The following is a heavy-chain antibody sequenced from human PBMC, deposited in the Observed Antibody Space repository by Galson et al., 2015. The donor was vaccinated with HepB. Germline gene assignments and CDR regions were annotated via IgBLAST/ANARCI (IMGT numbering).Heavy chain of an antibody. CDR3: ARDSAYYDFWSGYYAENYYYYGMDV. Sequence: SLRLSCAASGFTFSSHSMNWVRQAPGKGLEWVSSISSSSSYIYYADSVKGRFTISRDNAKNSLYLQMNSLRAEDTAVYYCARDSAYYDFWSGYYAENYYYYGMDVWGQGTTVTVSS. V-gene: IGHV3-21*01. CDR2: ISSSSSYI. J-gene: IGHJ6*02. D-gene: IGHD3-3*01. CDR1: GFTFSSHS.